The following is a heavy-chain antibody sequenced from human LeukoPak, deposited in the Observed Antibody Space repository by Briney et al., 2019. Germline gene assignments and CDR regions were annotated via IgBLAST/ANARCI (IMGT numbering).Heavy chain of an antibody. D-gene: IGHD1-26*01. Sequence: PGGSLRLSCAASGFTFRNYAMSWVRQAPGKGLEWVSVISGRGDKTYYAGSAKGWFTISRDNSRNTLYLQMNSLRDVDTAIYYCAKGIQWELPLEYWGQGTLVTVSS. CDR2: ISGRGDKT. CDR1: GFTFRNYA. V-gene: IGHV3-23*01. CDR3: AKGIQWELPLEY. J-gene: IGHJ4*02.